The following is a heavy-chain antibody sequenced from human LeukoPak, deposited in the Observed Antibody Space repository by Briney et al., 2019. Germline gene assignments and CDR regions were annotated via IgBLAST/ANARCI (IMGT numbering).Heavy chain of an antibody. V-gene: IGHV1-3*01. CDR2: INAGNGNT. Sequence: GASVKVSCKASGYTFTTFAMHWVRQAPGQRLEWMGWINAGNGNTKYSQRFQGRVTITRDTSASTAYMELSSLRSEDTAVYYCATGGAAGDAFDIWGQGTMVTVSS. CDR1: GYTFTTFA. D-gene: IGHD3-16*01. J-gene: IGHJ3*02. CDR3: ATGGAAGDAFDI.